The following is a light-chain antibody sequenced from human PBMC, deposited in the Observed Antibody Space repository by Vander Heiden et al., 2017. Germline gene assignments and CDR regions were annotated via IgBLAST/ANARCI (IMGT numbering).Light chain of an antibody. CDR3: SSYTSRSTLV. CDR2: DVS. CDR1: SSDVGGYNY. Sequence: QSALTQPASLSGSPGQSITISCTGTSSDVGGYNYVSWYQQHPGKAPKRMIYDVSNRPSGVSNRFSGSKSGNTASLTISGLQAEDEADYYCSSYTSRSTLVFGTGTKVTVL. J-gene: IGLJ1*01. V-gene: IGLV2-14*01.